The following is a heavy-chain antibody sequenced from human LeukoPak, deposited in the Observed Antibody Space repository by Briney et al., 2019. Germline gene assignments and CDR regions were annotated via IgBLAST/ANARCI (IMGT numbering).Heavy chain of an antibody. J-gene: IGHJ4*02. D-gene: IGHD3-22*01. CDR2: INHSGST. Sequence: SETLSLTCAVYGGSFSGYYWSWIRQPPGKELEWIGEINHSGSTNYNPSLKSRVTISVDTSKNQFSLKLSSVTAADTAVYYCARGNYDSSPGHFDYWGQGTLVTVSS. CDR3: ARGNYDSSPGHFDY. V-gene: IGHV4-34*01. CDR1: GGSFSGYY.